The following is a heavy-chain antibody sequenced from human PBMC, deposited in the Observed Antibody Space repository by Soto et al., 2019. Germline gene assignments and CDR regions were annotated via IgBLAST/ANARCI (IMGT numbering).Heavy chain of an antibody. J-gene: IGHJ4*02. Sequence: QVQLVESGGGVVQPGRSLRLSCAASGFTFNNYAIHWVRQTPGKGLEWVAVISYDGNNKYYADSVKGRFTISRDNSKNTLYLHMHSLSAEDTALYYCAREDFGGKGIGYWGQGTLVTVSS. V-gene: IGHV3-30-3*01. CDR1: GFTFNNYA. D-gene: IGHD4-17*01. CDR3: AREDFGGKGIGY. CDR2: ISYDGNNK.